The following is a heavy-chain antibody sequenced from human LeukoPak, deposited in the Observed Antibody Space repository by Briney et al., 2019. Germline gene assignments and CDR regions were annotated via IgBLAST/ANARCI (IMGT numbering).Heavy chain of an antibody. J-gene: IGHJ6*04. D-gene: IGHD3-10*02. CDR1: GFTFRSYE. Sequence: GGSLRLSCAASGFTFRSYEMNWVRQAPGKGLEWVSYISSSGSTIYYADSVKGRFTMSRDNAKNSLYLQMNSLRAEDTAVYYCAELGITMIGGVWGKGTTVTISS. CDR2: ISSSGSTI. CDR3: AELGITMIGGV. V-gene: IGHV3-48*03.